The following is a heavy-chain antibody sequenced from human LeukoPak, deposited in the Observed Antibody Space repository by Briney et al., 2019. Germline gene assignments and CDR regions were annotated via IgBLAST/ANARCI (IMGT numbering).Heavy chain of an antibody. J-gene: IGHJ4*02. V-gene: IGHV3-49*04. CDR1: GFAFDDFD. CDR2: IRRRGYGGAA. Sequence: PGQSLRLSCTTSGFAFDDFDMSWVRQPAGKGLEWVGFIRRRGYGGAAEYAASVKGIFINYRDDSKEIAYMQMNSLKTEDTYCFYCSRTGLVDFDYWGQGARVIVSP. D-gene: IGHD1-14*01. CDR3: SRTGLVDFDY.